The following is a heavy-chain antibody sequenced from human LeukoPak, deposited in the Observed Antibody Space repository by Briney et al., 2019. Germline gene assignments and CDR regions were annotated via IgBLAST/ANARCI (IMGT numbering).Heavy chain of an antibody. D-gene: IGHD3-16*02. Sequence: SETLSLTCAVSGGSISSPNWWSWVRQPPGKGLEWIGEIYHTGSTNYSPSLKSRVTISVDTSKNQFSLKLSSVTAADTAVYYCARAPGYRKYFQHWGQGTLVTVSS. V-gene: IGHV4-4*02. CDR2: IYHTGST. CDR3: ARAPGYRKYFQH. CDR1: GGSISSPNW. J-gene: IGHJ1*01.